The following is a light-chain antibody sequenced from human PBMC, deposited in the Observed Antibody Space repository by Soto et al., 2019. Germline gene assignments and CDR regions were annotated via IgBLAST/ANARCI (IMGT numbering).Light chain of an antibody. CDR3: QQTYSTFVS. Sequence: ILLTQSPSSISAIVGDRVTITDRSSQTISTFLHWFQQKPGKAPNLLIYDASSLQSGVPSRFSGSGSGTDFTLTISSLQPEDFGTYYCQQTYSTFVSFGGGTKVDIK. CDR2: DAS. CDR1: QTISTF. J-gene: IGKJ4*01. V-gene: IGKV1-39*01.